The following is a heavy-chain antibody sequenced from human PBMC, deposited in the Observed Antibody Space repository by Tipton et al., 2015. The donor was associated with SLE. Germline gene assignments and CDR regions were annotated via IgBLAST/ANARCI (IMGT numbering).Heavy chain of an antibody. V-gene: IGHV4-59*02. CDR3: ARLYRWLQSPYYFDF. CDR1: GGYVSSYY. Sequence: TLSLTCTVSGGYVSSYYWSWIRQPPGKGLEWIGYIYYSGSTNYNPSLKSRVTMSVDTSENQFSLRLSSVTAADTAVYYCARLYRWLQSPYYFDFWGQGALVTVSS. CDR2: IYYSGST. J-gene: IGHJ4*02. D-gene: IGHD5-24*01.